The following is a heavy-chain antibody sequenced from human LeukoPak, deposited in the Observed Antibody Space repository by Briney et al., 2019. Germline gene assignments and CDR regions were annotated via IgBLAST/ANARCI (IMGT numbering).Heavy chain of an antibody. Sequence: SETLSLTCTVSGGSISGYYWSWIRQSPGKGLEWIGYIYYSGSTNYNPSLKSRVTMSVDTSKNHFSLKVSSVTAADTAVYYCARAVVVAAAVKWFDPWGQGTLVTVSS. J-gene: IGHJ5*02. CDR1: GGSISGYY. CDR2: IYYSGST. CDR3: ARAVVVAAAVKWFDP. V-gene: IGHV4-59*01. D-gene: IGHD2-15*01.